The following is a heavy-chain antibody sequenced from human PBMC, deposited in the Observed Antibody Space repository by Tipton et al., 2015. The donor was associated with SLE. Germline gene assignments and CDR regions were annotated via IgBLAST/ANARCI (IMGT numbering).Heavy chain of an antibody. D-gene: IGHD3-16*01. CDR2: INHSGST. CDR1: GFTFSSYG. J-gene: IGHJ4*02. Sequence: LRLSCAASGFTFSSYGMHWIRQPPGKGLEWIGEINHSGSTNYNPSLKSRVTISVDTSKNQFSLKLSSVTAADTAVYYCARGFGPADYWGQGTLVTVSS. CDR3: ARGFGPADY. V-gene: IGHV4-34*01.